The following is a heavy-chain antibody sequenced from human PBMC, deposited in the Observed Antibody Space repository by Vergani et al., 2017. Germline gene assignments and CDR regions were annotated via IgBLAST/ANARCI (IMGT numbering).Heavy chain of an antibody. CDR2: IRSKANSYAT. J-gene: IGHJ4*02. D-gene: IGHD3-10*01. V-gene: IGHV3-73*01. CDR1: GFTFSGSA. Sequence: VQLVESGGGVVQPGRSLRLSCAASGFTFSGSAMHWVRQASGKGLEWVGRIRSKANSYATAYAASVKGRFTISRDDSKITAYLQMNSLKTEDTAVYYCTHARSYYGAGWGQGTLVTVSS. CDR3: THARSYYGAG.